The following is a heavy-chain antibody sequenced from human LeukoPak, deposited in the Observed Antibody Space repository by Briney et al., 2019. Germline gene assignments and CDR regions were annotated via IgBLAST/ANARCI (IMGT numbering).Heavy chain of an antibody. Sequence: SETLSLTCTASGGSISSRDYYWSWIRKPPGKGLEWIGYIYDSGSTRYNPSLKSRVTISVDTSKNQFSLKLSSVTAADTAVYYCARDQSLKEYYDSSGYYGAFDIWGQGTMVTVSS. CDR2: IYDSGST. D-gene: IGHD3-22*01. CDR1: GGSISSRDYY. V-gene: IGHV4-61*08. CDR3: ARDQSLKEYYDSSGYYGAFDI. J-gene: IGHJ3*02.